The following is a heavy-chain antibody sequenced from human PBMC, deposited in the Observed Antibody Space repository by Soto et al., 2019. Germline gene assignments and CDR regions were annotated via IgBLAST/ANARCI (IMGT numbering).Heavy chain of an antibody. D-gene: IGHD4-4*01. CDR1: GGSISSGGYY. J-gene: IGHJ4*02. V-gene: IGHV4-31*03. CDR3: ASSSLQLVGGDY. Sequence: QVQLQESGPGLVKPSQTLSLTCTVSGGSISSGGYYWSWICQHPGKGLEWIGYIYYSGSTYYNPSLKSRVTKSVDTSKNQFSLKLSSVTAADTAVYYCASSSLQLVGGDYWGQGTLVTVSS. CDR2: IYYSGST.